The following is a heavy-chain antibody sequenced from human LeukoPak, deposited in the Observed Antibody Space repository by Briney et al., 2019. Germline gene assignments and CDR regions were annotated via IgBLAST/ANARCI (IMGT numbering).Heavy chain of an antibody. Sequence: SETLSLTCTVPGGSISSYYWSWIRQPPGKGLEWIGYIYYSGSTNYNPSLKSRVTISVDTSKNQFSLKLSSVTAADTAVYYCARAVTYGDYDYWGQGTLVTVSS. J-gene: IGHJ4*02. V-gene: IGHV4-59*01. CDR1: GGSISSYY. CDR2: IYYSGST. D-gene: IGHD4-17*01. CDR3: ARAVTYGDYDY.